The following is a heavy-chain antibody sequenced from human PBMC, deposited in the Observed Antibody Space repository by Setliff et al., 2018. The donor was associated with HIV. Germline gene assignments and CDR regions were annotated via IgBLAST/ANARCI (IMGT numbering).Heavy chain of an antibody. J-gene: IGHJ6*02. D-gene: IGHD2-2*01. V-gene: IGHV4-4*02. CDR3: ARGHCSGTNCYGVDYYGMDV. CDR1: GGSISSDNW. CDR2: IYHSEHT. Sequence: SETLSLTCAVSGGSISSDNWWTWVRQAPGKGLEWIGEIYHSEHTNYNPSLKSRVSMSVDKSKNQFSVKLTSVTAADTAVYYCARGHCSGTNCYGVDYYGMDVWGQGTTVTVSS.